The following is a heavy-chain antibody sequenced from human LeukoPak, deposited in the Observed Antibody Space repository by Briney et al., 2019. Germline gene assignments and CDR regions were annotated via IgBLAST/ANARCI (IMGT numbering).Heavy chain of an antibody. V-gene: IGHV1-8*01. D-gene: IGHD3-22*01. Sequence: GASVKVSCKASGYTFTSYDINWVRQATGQGLEWMGWMNPNSGNTGYAQKFQGRVTMTRNTSISTAYMELSSLRSEDTAVYYCARATTYYHDSSGYYTIVGFDYWGQGTLVTVSS. J-gene: IGHJ4*02. CDR1: GYTFTSYD. CDR2: MNPNSGNT. CDR3: ARATTYYHDSSGYYTIVGFDY.